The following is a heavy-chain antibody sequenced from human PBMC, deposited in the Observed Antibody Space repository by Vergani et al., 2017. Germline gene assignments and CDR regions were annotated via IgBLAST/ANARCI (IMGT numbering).Heavy chain of an antibody. V-gene: IGHV1-46*03. J-gene: IGHJ4*02. CDR1: GYTFTNYY. Sequence: QVLLVQSGAEVKKPGASVRVSCKTSGYTFTNYYIHWVRQAPGQGLEWMGIINPSGGSTTYAQQFQGRLTMTRDTSTSTVYMDLSNLRSEDTAVYYGARPHGDILPPDPRRLDYWGQGTLVTVSS. CDR2: INPSGGST. CDR3: ARPHGDILPPDPRRLDY.